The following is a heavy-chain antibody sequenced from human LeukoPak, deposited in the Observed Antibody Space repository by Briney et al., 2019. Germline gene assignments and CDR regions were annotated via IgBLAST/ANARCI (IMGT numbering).Heavy chain of an antibody. CDR1: GFTFSNYG. Sequence: PGTSLRLSCAASGFTFSNYGMHWVRQAPGRGLECVAVIWYDGNHQYYADSVKGRFTISRDNSKNTLYLQMDSLRVEDTAVYYCAKGPTQALRFLRDGKTYYMDVWGNGTSVLVAS. D-gene: IGHD3-3*01. J-gene: IGHJ6*03. V-gene: IGHV3-33*06. CDR3: AKGPTQALRFLRDGKTYYMDV. CDR2: IWYDGNHQ.